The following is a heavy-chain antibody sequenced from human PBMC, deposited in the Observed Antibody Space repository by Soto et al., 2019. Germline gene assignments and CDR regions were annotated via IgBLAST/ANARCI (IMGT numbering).Heavy chain of an antibody. CDR2: FDPEDGET. J-gene: IGHJ1*01. Sequence: ASVKVSCKVSGYTLTELSMHWVRQAPGKGLEWMGGFDPEDGETIYAQKFQGRVTMTEDTSTDTAYMELSSLRSEDMAVYYCATDQGYCSSTSCYEYFQHWGQGTLVTVSS. D-gene: IGHD2-2*01. CDR1: GYTLTELS. CDR3: ATDQGYCSSTSCYEYFQH. V-gene: IGHV1-24*01.